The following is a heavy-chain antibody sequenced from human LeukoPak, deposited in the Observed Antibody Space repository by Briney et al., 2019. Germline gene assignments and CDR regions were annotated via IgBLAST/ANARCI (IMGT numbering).Heavy chain of an antibody. CDR2: ITSSGTHI. Sequence: GGSLRLSCAASGFTFSSYSMNWVRQAPGKGLEWVSSITSSGTHIFYADSVRGRFTISRDNAKNSLYLQMDSLGPDDTAVYYCARDPYSGNYGNDYYYYMDVWGKGTTFTISS. D-gene: IGHD1-26*01. CDR1: GFTFSSYS. J-gene: IGHJ6*03. V-gene: IGHV3-21*01. CDR3: ARDPYSGNYGNDYYYYMDV.